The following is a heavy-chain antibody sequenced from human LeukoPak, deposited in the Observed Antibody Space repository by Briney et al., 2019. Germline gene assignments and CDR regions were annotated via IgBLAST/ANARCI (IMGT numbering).Heavy chain of an antibody. CDR1: GFTFSSYA. CDR2: ISYDGSNK. D-gene: IGHD3-22*01. V-gene: IGHV3-30-3*01. CDR3: ARAFGGYYYFDY. J-gene: IGHJ4*02. Sequence: GGSLRLSCAASGFTFSSYAMHWVRQAPGKGLEWVAVISYDGSNKYYADSVKGRFTISRDNSKNTLYLQMNSPRAEDTAVYYCARAFGGYYYFDYWGQGTLVTVSS.